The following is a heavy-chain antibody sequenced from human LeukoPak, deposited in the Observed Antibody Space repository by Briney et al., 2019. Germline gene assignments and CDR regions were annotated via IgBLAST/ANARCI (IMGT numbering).Heavy chain of an antibody. CDR3: AKDLPPGSSGWYLGY. Sequence: PGGSLRLSCAASGFTFTTNAMSWVRQAPGKGLEWVSAISGRTGGTYYADSVKGRFTISRDNSKSTLYLQMDSLRAEDTAVYYCAKDLPPGSSGWYLGYWGQGTLVTVSS. V-gene: IGHV3-23*01. CDR1: GFTFTTNA. CDR2: ISGRTGGT. J-gene: IGHJ4*02. D-gene: IGHD6-19*01.